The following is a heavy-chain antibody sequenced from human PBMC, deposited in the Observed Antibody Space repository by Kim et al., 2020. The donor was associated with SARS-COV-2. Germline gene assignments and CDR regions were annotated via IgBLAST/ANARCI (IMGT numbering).Heavy chain of an antibody. CDR3: ARGSQSSGMDV. J-gene: IGHJ6*02. CDR2: T. Sequence: TNSADSVKGRFTISIDHAKNSLYLQMNSLRAEDTAVYYCARGSQSSGMDVWGQGTTVTVSS. D-gene: IGHD4-4*01. V-gene: IGHV3-11*06.